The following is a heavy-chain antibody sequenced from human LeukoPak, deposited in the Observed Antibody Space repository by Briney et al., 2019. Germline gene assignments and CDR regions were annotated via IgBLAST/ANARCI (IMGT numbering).Heavy chain of an antibody. CDR3: ARDRAWEPPDYYYYYMDV. D-gene: IGHD1-26*01. CDR2: IYYSGST. J-gene: IGHJ6*03. Sequence: SETLSLTCTVSGGSIRSDFWSWIRQPPGKGLEWIGYIYYSGSTNYNPSLKSRVTISVDTSKNQFSLKLSSVTAADTAVYYCARDRAWEPPDYYYYYMDVWGKGTTVTVSS. V-gene: IGHV4-59*01. CDR1: GGSIRSDF.